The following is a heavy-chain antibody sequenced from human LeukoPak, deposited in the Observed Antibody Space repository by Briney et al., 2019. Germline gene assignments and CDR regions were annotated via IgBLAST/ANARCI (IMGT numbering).Heavy chain of an antibody. V-gene: IGHV3-23*01. CDR1: GISVSNYD. D-gene: IGHD6-6*01. J-gene: IGHJ4*02. CDR2: IRESGGGT. CDR3: ARAHSSSSTFDL. Sequence: PGGSLRLSCVVSGISVSNYDMSWVRQAPGKGLEWVSGIRESGGGTNYADSVKGRFTISRDNTKNTLYLQLNSLRADDTAVYYCARAHSSSSTFDLWGQGTLVTVSS.